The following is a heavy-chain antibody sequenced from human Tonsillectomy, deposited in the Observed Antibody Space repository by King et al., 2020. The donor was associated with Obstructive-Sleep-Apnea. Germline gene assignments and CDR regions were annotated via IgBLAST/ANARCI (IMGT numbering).Heavy chain of an antibody. Sequence: VQLQESGPGLVKPSETLSLTCTVSGGSISSYYWNWIRQPPGKGLEWIGYIYYSGSTNYNPSLKSRVTISVDTSKNQFSLKLTSVTAADTAGYYCARGRGDCSSTRCYVGQFDPWGQGTLVTVSS. V-gene: IGHV4-59*01. CDR2: IYYSGST. CDR1: GGSISSYY. CDR3: ARGRGDCSSTRCYVGQFDP. D-gene: IGHD2-2*01. J-gene: IGHJ5*02.